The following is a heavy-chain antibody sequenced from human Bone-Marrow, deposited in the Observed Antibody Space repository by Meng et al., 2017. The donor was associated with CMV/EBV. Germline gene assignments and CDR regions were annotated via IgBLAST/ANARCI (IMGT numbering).Heavy chain of an antibody. CDR1: GYTFTSYD. CDR2: INPSGGST. CDR3: ARVVSGYLFDY. D-gene: IGHD3-22*01. J-gene: IGHJ4*02. V-gene: IGHV1-46*01. Sequence: ASVKVSCKASGYTFTSYDINWVRQAPGQGLEWMGIINPSGGSTSYAQKFQGRVTMTRDTSTSTVYMELSSLRSEDTAVYYCARVVSGYLFDYWGQGTLVTVSS.